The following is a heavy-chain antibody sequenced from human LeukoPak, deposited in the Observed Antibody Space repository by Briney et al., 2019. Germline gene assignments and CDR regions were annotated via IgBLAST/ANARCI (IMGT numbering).Heavy chain of an antibody. CDR1: GFTFSTYA. CDR2: ISGSDSGT. CDR3: AKCMSGTGVCLNFDS. Sequence: GGSLRLSCEASGFTFSTYALSWVRQPPGKGLQWVSGISGSDSGTYYTDSVKGRFTISRDNSKNTVYLEIDNLRAEDTAVYYCAKCMSGTGVCLNFDSWGQGILVTVSS. D-gene: IGHD2-8*02. V-gene: IGHV3-23*01. J-gene: IGHJ4*02.